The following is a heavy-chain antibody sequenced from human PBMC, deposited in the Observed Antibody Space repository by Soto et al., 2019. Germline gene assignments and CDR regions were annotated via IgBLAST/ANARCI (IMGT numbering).Heavy chain of an antibody. CDR2: IYYSGST. CDR1: GGSISGSSYY. CDR3: ARHRARNWFDP. V-gene: IGHV4-39*01. Sequence: SGTLSLTCIVSGGSISGSSYYWGWIRQPPGKGLEWIGSIYYSGSTYYNPSLKSRVTISVDTSKNQFSLKLSSVTAADTAVFYCARHRARNWFDPWGQGTLVTVSS. D-gene: IGHD6-6*01. J-gene: IGHJ5*02.